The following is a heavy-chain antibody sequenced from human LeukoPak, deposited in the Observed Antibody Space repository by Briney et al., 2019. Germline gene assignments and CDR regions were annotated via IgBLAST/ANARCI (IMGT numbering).Heavy chain of an antibody. CDR3: ARVMYDFWSGYYSSMYGMDV. CDR1: GFTFSSYA. V-gene: IGHV3-30*04. CDR2: ISYDGSNK. Sequence: PGGSLRLSCAASGFTFSSYAMHWVRQAPGKGLEWVAVISYDGSNKYYADSVKGRFTISRDNSKNTLYLQMNSLRAEDTAVYYCARVMYDFWSGYYSSMYGMDVWGQGTTVTVSS. J-gene: IGHJ6*02. D-gene: IGHD3-3*01.